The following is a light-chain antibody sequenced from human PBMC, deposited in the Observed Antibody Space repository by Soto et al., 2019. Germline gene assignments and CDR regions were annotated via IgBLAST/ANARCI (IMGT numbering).Light chain of an antibody. Sequence: EIVLTQSPGTLSLSPGEIATLSCRASQSVSSSSLAWYQQKPGQAPRLLIYGASSRATGIPDRFSGSGSGTDFNLIISRLEPKDFAVYYCQQYGSSPVTFGQGTKV. CDR2: GAS. CDR3: QQYGSSPVT. V-gene: IGKV3-20*01. CDR1: QSVSSSS. J-gene: IGKJ1*01.